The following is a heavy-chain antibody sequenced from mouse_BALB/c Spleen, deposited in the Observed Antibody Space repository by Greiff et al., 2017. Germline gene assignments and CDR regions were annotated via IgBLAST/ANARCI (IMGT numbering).Heavy chain of an antibody. V-gene: IGHV1S81*02. CDR3: TRKDYGISWFAY. CDR1: GYTFTSYY. CDR2: INPSNGGT. Sequence: VQLQQSGAELVKPGASVKLSCKASGYTFTSYYMYWVKQRPGQGLEWIGEINPSNGGTNFNEKFKSKATLTVDKSSSTAYMQLSSLTSEDSAVYYCTRKDYGISWFAYWGQGTLVTGSA. D-gene: IGHD2-1*01. J-gene: IGHJ3*01.